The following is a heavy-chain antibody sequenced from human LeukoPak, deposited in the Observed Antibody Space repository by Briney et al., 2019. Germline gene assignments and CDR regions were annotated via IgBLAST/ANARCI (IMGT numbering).Heavy chain of an antibody. CDR3: ARAEGALLWFGELYEAGFDY. D-gene: IGHD3-10*01. J-gene: IGHJ4*02. V-gene: IGHV1-2*02. CDR2: INPNSGGT. CDR1: GYTFTGYY. Sequence: ASVKVSCKASGYTFTGYYMHWVRQAPGQGLEWMGWINPNSGGTNYAQKFQGRVTMTRDTSISTAYMELSRLRSDDTAVYYCARAEGALLWFGELYEAGFDYWGQGTLVTVSS.